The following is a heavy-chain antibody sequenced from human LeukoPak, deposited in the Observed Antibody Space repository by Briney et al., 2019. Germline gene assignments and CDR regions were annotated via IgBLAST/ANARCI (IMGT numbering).Heavy chain of an antibody. CDR1: VFTLSYYT. J-gene: IGHJ4*02. Sequence: GGSLSLSCAASVFTLSYYTMNWVRQATGKGLEWVASISSSSSYIYYADSVKGRFTISRDNAKNSLYLQMNSLRADDTAVYYCARAQNHDILTGALDYWGQGTLVTVSS. CDR2: ISSSSSYI. CDR3: ARAQNHDILTGALDY. V-gene: IGHV3-21*01. D-gene: IGHD3-9*01.